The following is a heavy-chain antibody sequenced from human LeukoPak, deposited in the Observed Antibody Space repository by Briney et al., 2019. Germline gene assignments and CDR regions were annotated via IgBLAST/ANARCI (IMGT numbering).Heavy chain of an antibody. CDR3: GRDLSASGNFRSYWYFDL. V-gene: IGHV4-59*01. CDR2: IYYGGST. CDR1: GGSISSYY. Sequence: SETLSLTCTVSGGSISSYYWSWIRQPPGRGLEWIGYIYYGGSTDYNPSLKSRVTISLDTSKKQFSLKLSSVTAADTAVYYCGRDLSASGNFRSYWYFDLWGRGTLVTVSS. D-gene: IGHD3-10*01. J-gene: IGHJ2*01.